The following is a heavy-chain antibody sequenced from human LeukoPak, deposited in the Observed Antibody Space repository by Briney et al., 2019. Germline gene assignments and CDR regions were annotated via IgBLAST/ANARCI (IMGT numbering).Heavy chain of an antibody. CDR3: AKDAVVVTAKFDH. Sequence: GGSLRLSCAASGFTFSSYAMSWVRQAPGKRLEWVSAISGSGGSTYYADSVKGRFTISRDNSKNTRYLQMNSLRAEDTAVYYCAKDAVVVTAKFDHWGQGTLVTVSS. CDR1: GFTFSSYA. D-gene: IGHD2-21*02. J-gene: IGHJ5*02. CDR2: ISGSGGST. V-gene: IGHV3-23*01.